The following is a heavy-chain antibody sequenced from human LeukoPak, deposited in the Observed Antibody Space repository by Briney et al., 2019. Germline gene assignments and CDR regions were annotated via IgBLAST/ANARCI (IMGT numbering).Heavy chain of an antibody. D-gene: IGHD3-3*01. CDR1: GFTFTSHA. CDR3: ARAFAVYYFDY. CDR2: ISASAGST. V-gene: IGHV3-23*01. J-gene: IGHJ4*02. Sequence: PGGSLRLSCAASGFTFTSHAMSWVRQAPGQGLEWVSGISASAGSTYYADSVKGRFTISRANSKNTLYLQMNSLRAEDAAVYYCARAFAVYYFDYWGQGTLVTVSS.